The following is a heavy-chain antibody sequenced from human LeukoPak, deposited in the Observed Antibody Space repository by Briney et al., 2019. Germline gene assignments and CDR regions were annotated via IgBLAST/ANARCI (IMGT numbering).Heavy chain of an antibody. Sequence: GGSLRLSCAASGFTFSSYGMHWVRQAPGKGLEWVAVIWYNGSNKYYADSVKGRFTISRDNSKNTLYLQMNSLRAEDTAVYYCARAHSGSSYYYGMDVWGQGTTVTVSS. CDR1: GFTFSSYG. CDR3: ARAHSGSSYYYGMDV. V-gene: IGHV3-33*01. D-gene: IGHD1-26*01. J-gene: IGHJ6*02. CDR2: IWYNGSNK.